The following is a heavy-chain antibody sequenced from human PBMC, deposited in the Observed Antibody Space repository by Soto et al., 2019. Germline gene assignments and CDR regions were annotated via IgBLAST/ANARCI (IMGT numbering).Heavy chain of an antibody. CDR2: INSDGSST. J-gene: IGHJ6*02. D-gene: IGHD3-3*01. CDR3: ARDASYYSLWSGYYPSRNGMDV. V-gene: IGHV3-74*01. Sequence: GGSLRLSCAASGFTFSSYWMHWVRQAPGKGLVWVSRINSDGSSTSYADSVKGRFTISRDNSRNTVYLQMNSLRADDTAVYYCARDASYYSLWSGYYPSRNGMDVWGQGTTVTVSS. CDR1: GFTFSSYW.